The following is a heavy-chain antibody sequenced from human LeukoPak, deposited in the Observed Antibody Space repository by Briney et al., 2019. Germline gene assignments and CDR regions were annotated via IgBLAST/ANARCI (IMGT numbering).Heavy chain of an antibody. J-gene: IGHJ4*02. V-gene: IGHV3-73*01. D-gene: IGHD3-22*01. CDR2: IRSKANSYAT. CDR1: GFTFSGSA. Sequence: GGSLRLSCAASGFTFSGSAMHWVRQASGKGLEWVGRIRSKANSYATAYAASVKGRFTISRDDSKNTAYLQMNSLRAEDTAVYYCLAGTDKGLDYWGQGTLVTVSS. CDR3: LAGTDKGLDY.